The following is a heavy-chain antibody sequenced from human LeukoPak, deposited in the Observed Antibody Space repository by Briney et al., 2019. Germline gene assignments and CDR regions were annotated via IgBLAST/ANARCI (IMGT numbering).Heavy chain of an antibody. V-gene: IGHV1-69*01. Sequence: SVKVSCKASGGTFSSYAISWVRQAPGQGLEWMGGIIPILGTANYAQKFQGRVTITADESTSTAYMELSSLRSEDTAVYYCARATYYYDSSGHNDAFDIWGQGTMVTVSS. CDR1: GGTFSSYA. CDR3: ARATYYYDSSGHNDAFDI. J-gene: IGHJ3*02. D-gene: IGHD3-22*01. CDR2: IIPILGTA.